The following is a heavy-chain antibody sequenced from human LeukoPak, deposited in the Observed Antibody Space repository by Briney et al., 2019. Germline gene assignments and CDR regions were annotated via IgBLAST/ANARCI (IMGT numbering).Heavy chain of an antibody. D-gene: IGHD3-9*01. CDR3: AKRFDGILSGFDS. J-gene: IGHJ4*02. Sequence: PGGSLRLSCAASGFAFSTCDMNWIRQAPGKGLEWVSAISGSGSSTYYADSVKGRFTISRDNSKNTLYLQMNNLRAEDTAVYYCAKRFDGILSGFDSWGQGTLVTVSS. CDR1: GFAFSTCD. V-gene: IGHV3-23*01. CDR2: ISGSGSST.